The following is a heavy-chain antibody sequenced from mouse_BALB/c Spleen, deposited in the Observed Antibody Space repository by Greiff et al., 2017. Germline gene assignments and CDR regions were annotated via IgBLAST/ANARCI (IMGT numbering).Heavy chain of an antibody. V-gene: IGHV1-9*01. CDR3: ARAPMITTGSFDY. CDR1: GYTFSSYW. Sequence: VQLQESGAELMKPGASVKISCKATGYTFSSYWIEWVKQRPGHGLEWIGEILPGSGSTNYNEKFKGKATFTADTSSNTAYMQLSSLTSEDSAVYYCARAPMITTGSFDYWGQGTTLTVSS. J-gene: IGHJ2*01. CDR2: ILPGSGST. D-gene: IGHD2-4*01.